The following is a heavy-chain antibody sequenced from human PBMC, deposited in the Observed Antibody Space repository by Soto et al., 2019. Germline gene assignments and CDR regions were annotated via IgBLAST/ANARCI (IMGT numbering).Heavy chain of an antibody. CDR3: ATRTYSSGWSSYYFDS. J-gene: IGHJ4*02. D-gene: IGHD6-13*01. CDR1: GFTFSSYA. CDR2: ISGGSSST. Sequence: EVQLLESGGGLVQPGGSLRLSCAASGFTFSSYAMNWVRQAPGKGLDWVSTISGGSSSTYYADSVKGRFTISRDNSKITLYLQMDSLRAEETAVYYCATRTYSSGWSSYYFDSWGQGTLVTVSS. V-gene: IGHV3-23*01.